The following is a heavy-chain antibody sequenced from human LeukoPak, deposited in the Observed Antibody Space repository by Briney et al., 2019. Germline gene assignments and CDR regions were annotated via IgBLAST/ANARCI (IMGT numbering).Heavy chain of an antibody. CDR3: ARAYSSGWMQMGAFGI. CDR2: IYYSGST. Sequence: SETLSLTCTVSGGSVSSGSYYWSWIRQPPGKGLEWIGYIYYSGSTNYNPSLKSRVTISVDTSKNQFSLKLSSVTAADTAVYYCARAYSSGWMQMGAFGIWGQGTMVTVSS. CDR1: GGSVSSGSYY. J-gene: IGHJ3*02. D-gene: IGHD6-19*01. V-gene: IGHV4-61*01.